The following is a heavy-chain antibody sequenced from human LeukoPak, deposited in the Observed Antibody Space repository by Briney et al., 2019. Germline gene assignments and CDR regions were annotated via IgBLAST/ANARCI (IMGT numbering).Heavy chain of an antibody. CDR1: GFSFSSNW. CDR2: INPDGSEK. V-gene: IGHV3-7*01. CDR3: ARDWTGPRDY. D-gene: IGHD3/OR15-3a*01. Sequence: GGSLRLSCAASGFSFSSNWMTWVRQAPGKGLEWVGNINPDGSEKFYVDSVRGRFTISRDNAKNTLYLQMNSLRAEDTAVYHCARDWTGPRDYWGQGTLVTVSS. J-gene: IGHJ4*02.